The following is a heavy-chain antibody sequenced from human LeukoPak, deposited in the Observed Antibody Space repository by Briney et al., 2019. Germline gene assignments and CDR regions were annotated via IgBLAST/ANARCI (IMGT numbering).Heavy chain of an antibody. J-gene: IGHJ4*02. D-gene: IGHD6-13*01. CDR2: ISWNSGSI. Sequence: PGGSLRLSCAASGFTFDDYAMHWVRQAPGKGLEWVSGISWNSGSIGYADSVKGRFTISRDNAKNSLYLQMNSLRAEDTALYYCAKDWASSWFYYFDYWGQGTLVTVSS. CDR1: GFTFDDYA. CDR3: AKDWASSWFYYFDY. V-gene: IGHV3-9*01.